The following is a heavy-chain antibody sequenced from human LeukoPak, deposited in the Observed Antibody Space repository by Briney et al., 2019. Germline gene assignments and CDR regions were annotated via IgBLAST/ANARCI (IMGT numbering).Heavy chain of an antibody. CDR3: VCRYSGYEWYYSDY. CDR1: GGSIRSGVYS. V-gene: IGHV4-30-2*01. CDR2: MYQSGSA. J-gene: IGHJ4*02. Sequence: SGTLSLTCGVSGGSIRSGVYSGNWIRQAPGEGVEWIGKMYQSGSAYYNRSLNNRVTMSVDRSRNQFSLNLTSLPAADAAVYYCVCRYSGYEWYYSDYWGQGTLVTVSS. D-gene: IGHD5-12*01.